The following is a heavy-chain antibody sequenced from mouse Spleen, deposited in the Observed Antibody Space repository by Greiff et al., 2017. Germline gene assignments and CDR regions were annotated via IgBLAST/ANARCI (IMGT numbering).Heavy chain of an antibody. CDR1: GYTFTGYW. CDR2: ILPGSGST. CDR3: ARSHYRDDEGAWFAY. J-gene: IGHJ3*01. V-gene: IGHV1-9*01. Sequence: VQLQQSGAELMKPGASVKLSCTATGYTFTGYWIEWVKQRPGHGLEWIGEILPGSGSTNYNEKFKGKATFTADTSSNTAYMQLSSLTTADSAIYYCARSHYRDDEGAWFAYWGQGTLVTVSA. D-gene: IGHD2-14*01.